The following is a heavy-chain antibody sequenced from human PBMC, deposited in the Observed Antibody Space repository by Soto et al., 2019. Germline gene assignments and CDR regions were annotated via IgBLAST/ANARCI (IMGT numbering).Heavy chain of an antibody. V-gene: IGHV3-23*01. CDR3: AKGYSGYDYYYYGMDV. D-gene: IGHD5-12*01. Sequence: GCSLGLSCAASRVTFSICVMSWVRQDQGKGLEWVSAMSGSGGSTYYAASGKGRFTISRDNSKNTLYLQMTSLRAEATAVYYCAKGYSGYDYYYYGMDVWGQGTTVTVSS. CDR2: MSGSGGST. CDR1: RVTFSICV. J-gene: IGHJ6*02.